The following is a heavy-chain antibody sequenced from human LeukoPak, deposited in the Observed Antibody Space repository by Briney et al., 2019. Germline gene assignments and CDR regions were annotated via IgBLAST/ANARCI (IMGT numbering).Heavy chain of an antibody. Sequence: SETLSLTCTVSGGSISSYYWSWIRPPPGKGLEWIGYIYYSGSTNYNPSLKSRVTISVDTSKNQFSLQLSSVTAADTAVYCCARGGSRITMVRGVDNWFDPWGQGTLVTVSS. CDR1: GGSISSYY. CDR3: ARGGSRITMVRGVDNWFDP. J-gene: IGHJ5*02. D-gene: IGHD3-10*01. CDR2: IYYSGST. V-gene: IGHV4-59*01.